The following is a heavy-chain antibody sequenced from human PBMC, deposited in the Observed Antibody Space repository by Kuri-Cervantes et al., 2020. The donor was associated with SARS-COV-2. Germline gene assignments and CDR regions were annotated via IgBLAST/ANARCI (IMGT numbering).Heavy chain of an antibody. CDR1: GGSISSSSYY. CDR3: ARYSSLPRGGYMDV. J-gene: IGHJ6*03. V-gene: IGHV4-39*01. Sequence: ESLKISCTVSGGSISSSSYYWGWIRQPPGKGLEWIGSIYYSGSTYYNPSPKSRVTISVDTSKNQFSLKLSSVTAADTAVYYCARYSSLPRGGYMDVWGKGTTVTVSS. CDR2: IYYSGST. D-gene: IGHD6-13*01.